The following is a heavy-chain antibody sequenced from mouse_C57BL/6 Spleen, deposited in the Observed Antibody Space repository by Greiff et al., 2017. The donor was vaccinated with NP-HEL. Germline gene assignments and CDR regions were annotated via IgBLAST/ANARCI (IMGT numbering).Heavy chain of an antibody. CDR3: GSTHAMDY. CDR1: GYTFTDYY. Sequence: VQLQQSGPELVKPGASVKISCKASGYTFTDYYMNWVKQSHGKSLEWIGDINPNNGGTSYNQKFKGKATLTVDKSSSTAYMELRSLTSEDSAVYYCGSTHAMDYWGQGTSVTVSS. V-gene: IGHV1-26*01. J-gene: IGHJ4*01. CDR2: INPNNGGT.